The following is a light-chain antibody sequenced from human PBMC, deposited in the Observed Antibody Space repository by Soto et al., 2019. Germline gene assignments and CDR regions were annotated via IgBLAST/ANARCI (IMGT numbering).Light chain of an antibody. CDR2: DVN. J-gene: IGLJ2*01. CDR1: SIDVGNYNH. V-gene: IGLV2-14*01. Sequence: QSALTQPASVSGSPGQSITISCTGTSIDVGNYNHVSWYQQHPGKAPRLIIYDVNNRPSGVSDRFSGSKSGNTASLTISGLQAEDEADYYCSSDKSRRVFGGGTKLTVL. CDR3: SSDKSRRV.